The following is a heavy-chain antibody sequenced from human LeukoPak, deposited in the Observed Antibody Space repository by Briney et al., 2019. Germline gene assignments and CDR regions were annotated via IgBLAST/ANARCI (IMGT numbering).Heavy chain of an antibody. CDR1: GGSISSYY. Sequence: SETLSLTCTVSGGSISSYYWSWIRQPPGKGLEWIGYIYYSGSTNYNPSLKSRVTISVDTSKNQFSLKLSSVTAADTAVYYCARGGCSSTSCWTYYYYMDVWGKGTTVTISS. V-gene: IGHV4-59*01. J-gene: IGHJ6*03. CDR2: IYYSGST. CDR3: ARGGCSSTSCWTYYYYMDV. D-gene: IGHD2-2*01.